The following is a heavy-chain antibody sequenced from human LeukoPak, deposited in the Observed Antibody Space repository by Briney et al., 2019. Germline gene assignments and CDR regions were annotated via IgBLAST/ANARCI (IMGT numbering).Heavy chain of an antibody. CDR1: GYTFRSYD. V-gene: IGHV1-18*01. CDR2: ISPNNGNT. D-gene: IGHD6-19*01. Sequence: GASVKVSCKASGYTFRSYDITWVRQAPGQGLEWMGWISPNNGNTNYAQKFQGRVTMTTDTPMSTAYMGMRSLRSDDTAVYYCARDRDSSGWHVADYWGQGTLVTVSS. CDR3: ARDRDSSGWHVADY. J-gene: IGHJ4*02.